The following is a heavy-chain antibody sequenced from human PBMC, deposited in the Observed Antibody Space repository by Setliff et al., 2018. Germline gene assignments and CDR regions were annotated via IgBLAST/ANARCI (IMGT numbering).Heavy chain of an antibody. D-gene: IGHD3-10*01. V-gene: IGHV3-48*03. CDR2: INSGGSLI. Sequence: GESLKISCAASGFSFNGYAMNWVRQAPGKGLEWVSYINSGGSLIYYADSVKGRFTISRDNAKSSLYLQMNSLRAEDTAVYFCARDLIRGAPNWFDPWGQGTLVTVSS. CDR3: ARDLIRGAPNWFDP. J-gene: IGHJ5*02. CDR1: GFSFNGYA.